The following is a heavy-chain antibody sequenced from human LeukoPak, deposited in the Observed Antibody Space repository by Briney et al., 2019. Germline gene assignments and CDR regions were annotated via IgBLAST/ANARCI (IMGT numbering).Heavy chain of an antibody. CDR1: GYTFTGYY. V-gene: IGHV1-18*04. Sequence: ASVKVSCKASGYTFTGYYIHWVRQAPGQGLEWMGWISAYNGNTNYAQKLQGRVTMTTDTSTSTAYMELRSLRSDDTAVYYCARDKYSSSWYPYFDYWGQGTLVTVSS. J-gene: IGHJ4*02. CDR2: ISAYNGNT. D-gene: IGHD6-13*01. CDR3: ARDKYSSSWYPYFDY.